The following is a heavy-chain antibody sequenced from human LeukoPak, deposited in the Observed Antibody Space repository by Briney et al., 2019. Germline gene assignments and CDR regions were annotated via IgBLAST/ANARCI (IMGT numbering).Heavy chain of an antibody. D-gene: IGHD6-13*01. Sequence: ASVKVSCKASGYTFTSYAMNWVRQAPGQGLEWMGWINTNTGNPTYAQGFTGRFVFSLDTSVSTAYLQISSLKAEDTAVYYCARDRQIHSSSWFFPLDYWGQGTLVTVSS. CDR1: GYTFTSYA. CDR3: ARDRQIHSSSWFFPLDY. CDR2: INTNTGNP. J-gene: IGHJ4*02. V-gene: IGHV7-4-1*02.